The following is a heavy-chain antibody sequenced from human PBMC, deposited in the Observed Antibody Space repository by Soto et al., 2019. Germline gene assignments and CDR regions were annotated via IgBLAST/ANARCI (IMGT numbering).Heavy chain of an antibody. CDR1: GGSISSGGHY. CDR2: MYYAGSG. V-gene: IGHV4-31*03. J-gene: IGHJ4*02. CDR3: AREVAATTHFES. Sequence: PSETLSLTCTVSGGSISSGGHYWSWIRQHPGKGLEWIGYMYYAGSGYYNPSLQSRVTISIDTSKNQFSLELSSVTAADTAVYYCAREVAATTHFESWGQGTLVTVSS. D-gene: IGHD5-12*01.